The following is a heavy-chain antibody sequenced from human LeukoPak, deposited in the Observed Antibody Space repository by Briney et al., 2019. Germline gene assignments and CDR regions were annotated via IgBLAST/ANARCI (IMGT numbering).Heavy chain of an antibody. Sequence: ASVKVSCKASGCTFTGYFIHWVRQSSGHGLEWMGYINPHSGGTNSPQKFQGRVTMTTDTSISAAYMELSSLISDDTAMYYCVREGNELLSKNFDYWGQGTLVTVSS. CDR2: INPHSGGT. CDR3: VREGNELLSKNFDY. V-gene: IGHV1-2*02. D-gene: IGHD2-21*02. CDR1: GCTFTGYF. J-gene: IGHJ4*02.